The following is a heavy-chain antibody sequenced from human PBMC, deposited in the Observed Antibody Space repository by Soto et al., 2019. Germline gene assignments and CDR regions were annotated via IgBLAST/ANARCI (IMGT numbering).Heavy chain of an antibody. Sequence: ASVTVSCQVAGYGLTDLSMHWVRLAPGKGLEWMGGFDPEDGETIYAQKFQGRVTMTEDTSTDTAYMELSSLRSEDTAVYYCATLGYEAPYYYDSSGYNVVDYWGQGTLVTVSS. J-gene: IGHJ4*02. CDR1: GYGLTDLS. V-gene: IGHV1-24*01. D-gene: IGHD3-22*01. CDR3: ATLGYEAPYYYDSSGYNVVDY. CDR2: FDPEDGET.